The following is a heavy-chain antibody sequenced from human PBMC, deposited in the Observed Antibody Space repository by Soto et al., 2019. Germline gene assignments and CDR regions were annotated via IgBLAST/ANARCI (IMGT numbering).Heavy chain of an antibody. D-gene: IGHD6-19*01. V-gene: IGHV4-59*01. CDR2: IYYSGST. CDR3: ASGGSSGWSRYFDL. Sequence: QVQLQESGPGLVKPSETLSLTCTVSGGSISSYYWSWIRQPPGKGLEWIGYIYYSGSTNYNPSLNGRVTIPGXTXQNPCPLKLSSVTAADTAVYYCASGGSSGWSRYFDLWGRGTLVTVSS. J-gene: IGHJ2*01. CDR1: GGSISSYY.